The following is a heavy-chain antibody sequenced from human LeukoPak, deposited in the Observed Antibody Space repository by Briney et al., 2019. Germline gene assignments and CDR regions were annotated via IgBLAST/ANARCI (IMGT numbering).Heavy chain of an antibody. CDR2: ISSSSSYI. V-gene: IGHV3-21*01. CDR1: GFTFSSYS. D-gene: IGHD6-19*01. Sequence: GGSLRLSCAASGFTFSSYSMNWVRQAPGKGLEWVSSISSSSSYIYYADSVKGRFTISRDNAKNSLYLQMNSLRAEDTAVYYCARDGGQQWLVRWFDPWGQGTLVTVSS. CDR3: ARDGGQQWLVRWFDP. J-gene: IGHJ5*02.